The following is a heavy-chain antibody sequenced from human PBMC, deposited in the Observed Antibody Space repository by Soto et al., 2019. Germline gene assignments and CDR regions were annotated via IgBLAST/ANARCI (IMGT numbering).Heavy chain of an antibody. CDR3: ARDGWGSNWYFDL. V-gene: IGHV3-30*03. J-gene: IGHJ2*01. CDR2: ISYDGKQT. CDR1: GVTFKDYG. Sequence: TGGSLRLSCGAPGVTFKDYGMDWVRRAPGKGLEWVAVISYDGKQTYYADSVKGRFTTSKDKSKRTLFLQMNSLRVDDTAVYYCARDGWGSNWYFDLWGRGTLVTVSS. D-gene: IGHD3-16*01.